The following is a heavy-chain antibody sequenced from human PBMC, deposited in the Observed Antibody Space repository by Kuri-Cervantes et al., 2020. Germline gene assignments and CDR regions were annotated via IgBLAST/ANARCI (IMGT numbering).Heavy chain of an antibody. CDR3: AKAHSSGWYYFDY. J-gene: IGHJ4*02. CDR2: ISYDGSTK. CDR1: GFTFSSFG. V-gene: IGHV3-30*18. Sequence: GESLKISCAASGFTFSSFGMHWVRQAPGKGLEWVAVISYDGSTKYYADSVKGRFTISGDNSKNKLYLQMHSLRPEDMAVYYCAKAHSSGWYYFDYWGQGTLVTVSS. D-gene: IGHD6-19*01.